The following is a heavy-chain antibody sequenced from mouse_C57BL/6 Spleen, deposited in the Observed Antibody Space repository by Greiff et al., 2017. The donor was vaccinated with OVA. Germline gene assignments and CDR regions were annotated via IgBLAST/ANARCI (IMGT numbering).Heavy chain of an antibody. CDR2: IWSGGST. CDR3: ARAGDLLDY. V-gene: IGHV2-2*01. CDR1: GFSLTSYG. J-gene: IGHJ2*01. Sequence: QVQLKQSGPGLVQPSQSLSITCTVSGFSLTSYGVHWVRQSPGKGLEWLGVIWSGGSTDYNAAFISRLSISKDNSKSQVFFKMNSLQADDTAIYYCARAGDLLDYWGQGTTLTVSS.